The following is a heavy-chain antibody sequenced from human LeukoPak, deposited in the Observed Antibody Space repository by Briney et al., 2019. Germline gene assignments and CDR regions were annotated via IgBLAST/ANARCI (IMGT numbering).Heavy chain of an antibody. CDR3: ARHRGSSSNFDY. CDR1: GGSISSSSYY. D-gene: IGHD6-6*01. J-gene: IGHJ4*02. CDR2: IYYRGIT. Sequence: SETLSLTCTVSGGSISSSSYYWGWIRQPPGKGLEWIGNIYYRGITYYNPSLKSRVTISVDTSKNQFSLKLSSVTATDTAVYYCARHRGSSSNFDYWGQGTLVTVSS. V-gene: IGHV4-39*01.